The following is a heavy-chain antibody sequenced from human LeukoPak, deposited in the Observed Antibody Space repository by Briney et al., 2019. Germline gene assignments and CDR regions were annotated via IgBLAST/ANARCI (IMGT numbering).Heavy chain of an antibody. CDR2: IIHSGST. Sequence: SETLSLTCSVSGGSFSGYFWSWIRQPPGKGLYWIGEIIHSGSTSYTPSLKSRGTISVDTSKNQFSLKLNSLTATDTAIYYCARHSSSWYYFDYWAQGILVTVSS. CDR3: ARHSSSWYYFDY. V-gene: IGHV4-34*12. D-gene: IGHD6-13*01. J-gene: IGHJ4*02. CDR1: GGSFSGYF.